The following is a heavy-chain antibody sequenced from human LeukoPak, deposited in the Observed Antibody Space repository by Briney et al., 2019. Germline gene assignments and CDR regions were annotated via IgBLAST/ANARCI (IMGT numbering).Heavy chain of an antibody. CDR3: ARPRVIAAAGRAAFDI. D-gene: IGHD6-13*01. CDR1: GYSFTTYW. J-gene: IGHJ3*02. CDR2: IDPSDSYT. V-gene: IGHV5-10-1*01. Sequence: GESLKISCKGSGYSFTTYWITWVRQMPGKGLEWMGRIDPSDSYTNYSPSFQGHVTISADKSISTAYLQWSSLKASDTAMYYCARPRVIAAAGRAAFDIWGQGTMVTVSS.